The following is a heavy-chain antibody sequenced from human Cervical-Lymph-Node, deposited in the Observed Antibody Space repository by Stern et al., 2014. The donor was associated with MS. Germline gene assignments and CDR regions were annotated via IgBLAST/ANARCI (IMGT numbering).Heavy chain of an antibody. CDR3: ARHVQGFDY. CDR1: GYSFTIYY. V-gene: IGHV5-51*04. J-gene: IGHJ4*02. Sequence: MQLVQSGAEVKKPGESLKISCKLSGYSFTIYYIAWVRQMPGKGLEWMGVIYPYDSDTPYSPSFQGQAPISADKPITPAYLQWSSLRASDPAMYYCARHVQGFDYWGQGPLVTFSS. CDR2: IYPYDSDT.